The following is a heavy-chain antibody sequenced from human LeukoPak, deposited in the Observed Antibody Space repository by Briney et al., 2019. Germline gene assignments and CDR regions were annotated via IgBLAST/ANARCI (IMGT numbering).Heavy chain of an antibody. CDR1: GGSISDYH. D-gene: IGHD1-1*01. CDR2: IYNSGRT. V-gene: IGHV4-59*01. CDR3: ARGAGGYRFDP. J-gene: IGHJ5*02. Sequence: SETLSLTCTVSGGSISDYHWSWIRQPPGKGLEYIGYIYNSGRTFYNPSLQSRVTISSDTSKQQFSLKLTSVTGEYTAGYYCARGAGGYRFDPWGQGTLVTVSS.